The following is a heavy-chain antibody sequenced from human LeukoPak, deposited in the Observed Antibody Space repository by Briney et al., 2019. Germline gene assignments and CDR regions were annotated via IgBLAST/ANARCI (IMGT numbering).Heavy chain of an antibody. CDR1: GFTFSIYY. J-gene: IGHJ4*02. CDR3: LRVPY. CDR2: ISSDGSNT. Sequence: PGGSLRLSCAVSGFTFSIYYMHWVRQAPGKGLVWVSRISSDGSNTNYADSVKGRFTISRDNAKNTLYLQMNSLRGEDTAVCYCLRVPYWGQGALVTVSS. V-gene: IGHV3-74*01.